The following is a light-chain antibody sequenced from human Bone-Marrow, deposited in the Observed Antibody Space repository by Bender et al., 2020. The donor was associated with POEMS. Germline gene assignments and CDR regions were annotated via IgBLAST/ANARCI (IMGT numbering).Light chain of an antibody. CDR1: SSDLGASNS. CDR2: DVS. Sequence: QSALTQPASVSASPGQSITISCTGTSSDLGASNSVSWYQQYPGQAPKLLIYDVSKRPSGVPDRFAGSKSGNTASLTISGLQAEDEGDYYCCSYAGNYNMVFGGGTTLTVL. J-gene: IGLJ3*02. V-gene: IGLV2-11*01. CDR3: CSYAGNYNMV.